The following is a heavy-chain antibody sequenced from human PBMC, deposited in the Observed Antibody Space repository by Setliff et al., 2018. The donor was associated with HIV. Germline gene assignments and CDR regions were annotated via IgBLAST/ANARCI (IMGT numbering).Heavy chain of an antibody. CDR2: ISTYSDET. J-gene: IGHJ4*02. CDR3: ARVGPFEFDSSGYAEF. V-gene: IGHV1-18*01. CDR1: GYTFTTEG. Sequence: ASVKVSCKPSGYTFTTEGLSWVRQAPGQGLEWMGWISTYSDETSYSQNFQGRVTMTTDTSTSTAYMELRSLRSDDTAVYFCARVGPFEFDSSGYAEFWGQGTPVTVS. D-gene: IGHD3-22*01.